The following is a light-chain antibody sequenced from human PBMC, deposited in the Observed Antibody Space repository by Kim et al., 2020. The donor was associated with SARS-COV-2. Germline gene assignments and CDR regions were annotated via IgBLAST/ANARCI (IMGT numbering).Light chain of an antibody. CDR3: QHFHSYPPFA. V-gene: IGKV1-13*02. J-gene: IGKJ3*01. Sequence: SLGTRVTLPCRASQGISDALACYQQKPGKPPKVLIYDASSLESGVPSRFSGSGSGTDFTLTISSLQPEDFATYYCQHFHSYPPFAFGPGTKVDIK. CDR2: DAS. CDR1: QGISDA.